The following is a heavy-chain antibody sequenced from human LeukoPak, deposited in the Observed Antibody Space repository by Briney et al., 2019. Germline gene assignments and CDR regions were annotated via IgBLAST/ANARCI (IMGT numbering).Heavy chain of an antibody. V-gene: IGHV4-59*01. CDR1: GGSISSYY. CDR3: ARYYYDSSGYHNFFDY. D-gene: IGHD3-22*01. J-gene: IGHJ4*02. CDR2: IYYSGST. Sequence: SETLSLTCTVSGGSISSYYWSWIRQPPGKGLEWIGYIYYSGSTNYNPSLKSRVTISVDTSKNQFSLKLSSVTAADTAVYYCARYYYDSSGYHNFFDYWGQGTLVTVSS.